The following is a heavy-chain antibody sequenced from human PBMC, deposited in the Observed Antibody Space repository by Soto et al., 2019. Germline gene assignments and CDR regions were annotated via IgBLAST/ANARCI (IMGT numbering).Heavy chain of an antibody. D-gene: IGHD3-22*01. CDR3: ARGGPDSSGYYYGDDDGMDV. V-gene: IGHV3-48*02. CDR1: GFTFSSYS. J-gene: IGHJ6*02. CDR2: ISSSSSTI. Sequence: GGSLRLSCAASGFTFSSYSMNWVRQAPGKGLEWVSYISSSSSTIYYADSVKGRFTISRDNAKNSLYLQMNSLRDEDTAVYYCARGGPDSSGYYYGDDDGMDVWGQGTTVTVSS.